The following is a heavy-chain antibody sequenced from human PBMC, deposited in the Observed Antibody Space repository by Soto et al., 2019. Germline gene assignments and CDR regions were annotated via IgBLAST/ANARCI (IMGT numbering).Heavy chain of an antibody. CDR2: IYYSGST. CDR1: GGSISSSSYY. Sequence: SETLSLTCTVSGGSISSSSYYWGWIRQPPGKGLEWIGSIYYSGSTYYNPSLKSRVTISVDTSKNQFSLKLSSVTAADTAVYYCARCPSYYDILTGPTRNNWFDPWGQGTLVTVSS. D-gene: IGHD3-9*01. V-gene: IGHV4-39*01. J-gene: IGHJ5*02. CDR3: ARCPSYYDILTGPTRNNWFDP.